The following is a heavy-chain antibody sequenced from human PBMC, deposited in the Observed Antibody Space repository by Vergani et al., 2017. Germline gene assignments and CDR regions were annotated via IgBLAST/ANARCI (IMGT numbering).Heavy chain of an antibody. D-gene: IGHD4-17*01. CDR2: IYYSGST. CDR3: ARGRGGDPAYFDY. V-gene: IGHV4-31*03. Sequence: QVQLQESGPGLVKPSQTLSLTCTVSGGSISSGGYYWSWFRQHPGKGLEWIGYIYYSGSTYYNPSLKSRVTISVDTSKNQFSLKLSSVTAADTAVYYCARGRGGDPAYFDYWGQGTLVTVSS. J-gene: IGHJ4*02. CDR1: GGSISSGGYY.